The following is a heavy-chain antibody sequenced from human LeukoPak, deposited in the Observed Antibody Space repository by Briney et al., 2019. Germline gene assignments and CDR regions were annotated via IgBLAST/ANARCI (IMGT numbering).Heavy chain of an antibody. CDR2: INHSGST. CDR1: GGTFSGYY. Sequence: SETLSLTCAVYGGTFSGYYWSWIRQPPGKGLEWIGEINHSGSTNYNPSLKSRVTISVDTSKNQFSLKLSSVTAADTAVYYCARVTGYSGYQTLYHYYMDVWGKGTTVTVSS. D-gene: IGHD5-12*01. J-gene: IGHJ6*03. V-gene: IGHV4-34*01. CDR3: ARVTGYSGYQTLYHYYMDV.